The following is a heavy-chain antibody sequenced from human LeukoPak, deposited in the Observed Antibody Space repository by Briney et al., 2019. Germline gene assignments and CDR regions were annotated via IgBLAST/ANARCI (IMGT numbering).Heavy chain of an antibody. Sequence: GGSLRLSCAASGFNFSGSAVHWVRQASGKGLEWLGRIRSKSNNYATAYAASVKDRFSISRDDSKNTAYLQMNSLKTEDTAVYYCTNNYAGGVGYWGQGTLVTVSS. J-gene: IGHJ4*02. D-gene: IGHD3-16*01. CDR3: TNNYAGGVGY. CDR1: GFNFSGSA. V-gene: IGHV3-73*01. CDR2: IRSKSNNYAT.